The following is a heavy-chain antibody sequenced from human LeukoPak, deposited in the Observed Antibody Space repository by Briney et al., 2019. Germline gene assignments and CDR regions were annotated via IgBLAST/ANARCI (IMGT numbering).Heavy chain of an antibody. CDR1: GYTFTGYY. D-gene: IGHD2-2*01. Sequence: SSVKVSCKASGYTFTGYYIHWLRQAPGQGLEWMGGIIPIFGTANYAQKFQGRVTITTDESTSTAYMELSSLRSEDTAVYYCARGGRGYQLLNDAFDIWGQGTMVTVSS. CDR2: IIPIFGTA. CDR3: ARGGRGYQLLNDAFDI. V-gene: IGHV1-69*05. J-gene: IGHJ3*02.